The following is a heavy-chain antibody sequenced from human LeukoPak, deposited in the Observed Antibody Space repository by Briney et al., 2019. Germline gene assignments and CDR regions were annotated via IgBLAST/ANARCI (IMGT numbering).Heavy chain of an antibody. CDR2: ISYSGTT. V-gene: IGHV4-59*12. CDR1: GDSIGSYS. D-gene: IGHD1-26*01. Sequence: SSETLSLTCTVSGDSIGSYSWSWIRQPPGKGLEWIGYISYSGTTNYNPSLESRVTMSVDTSKNQFSLKLTSVTAADTAVYYCAREFIVGRTRYYFDYWGQGTLVTVSS. CDR3: AREFIVGRTRYYFDY. J-gene: IGHJ4*02.